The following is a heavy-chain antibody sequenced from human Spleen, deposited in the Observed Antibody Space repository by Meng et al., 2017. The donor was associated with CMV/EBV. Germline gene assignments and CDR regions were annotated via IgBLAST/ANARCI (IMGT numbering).Heavy chain of an antibody. D-gene: IGHD3-16*01. CDR3: TKLGRVGSSPQYNWFDT. CDR2: SSVSTGDT. J-gene: IGHJ5*02. Sequence: YSFDTFGITWVRQAPGQGLEWMGWSSVSTGDTNYAQNLQDRLILTTDTSTKTAHMELRSLRSDDTALYYCTKLGRVGSSPQYNWFDTWGQGTLVTVSS. V-gene: IGHV1-18*01. CDR1: YSFDTFG.